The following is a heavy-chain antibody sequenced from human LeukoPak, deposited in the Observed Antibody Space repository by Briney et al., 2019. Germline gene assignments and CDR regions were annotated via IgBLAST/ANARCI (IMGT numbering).Heavy chain of an antibody. J-gene: IGHJ6*03. V-gene: IGHV1-69*13. CDR2: IIPIFGTA. CDR3: ARAFWSGYYIADYYYYYYMDV. D-gene: IGHD3-3*01. Sequence: GASVKVSCKASGGTFSSYAISWVRQAPGQGLEWMGGIIPIFGTANYAQKFQGRVTITADESTSTAYMELSSLRSEDTAVYYCARAFWSGYYIADYYYYYYMDVWGKGTTVTVSS. CDR1: GGTFSSYA.